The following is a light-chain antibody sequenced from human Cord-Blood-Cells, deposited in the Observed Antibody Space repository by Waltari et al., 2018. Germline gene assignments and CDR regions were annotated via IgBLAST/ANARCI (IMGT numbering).Light chain of an antibody. J-gene: IGKJ2*03. Sequence: DIVMPQSPDSLAVSLGERAPITCKSSQSVLYSSNNKNYLAWYQQKPRQPPKLLIYWASTRESGVPDRFSGSGSGTDFTLTISSLQAEDVAVYYCQQYYSTPYSFGQGTKLEIK. CDR2: WAS. CDR3: QQYYSTPYS. CDR1: QSVLYSSNNKNY. V-gene: IGKV4-1*01.